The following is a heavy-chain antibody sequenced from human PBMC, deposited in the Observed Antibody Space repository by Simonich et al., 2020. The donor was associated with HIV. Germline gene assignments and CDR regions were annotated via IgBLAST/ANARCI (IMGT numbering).Heavy chain of an antibody. J-gene: IGHJ4*02. CDR1: GFIFSPYG. Sequence: EVQLVESGGGLVQPGGSLRLSCAASGFIFSPYGMPWVRQAPGKGLGWDSCIISSSNDIYYADSVKGRFTISRDNAKNSLYLQMNSLRAEDTAVYYCARDLSGAFDYWGQGTLVTVSS. CDR3: ARDLSGAFDY. V-gene: IGHV3-21*01. D-gene: IGHD3-10*01. CDR2: IISSSNDI.